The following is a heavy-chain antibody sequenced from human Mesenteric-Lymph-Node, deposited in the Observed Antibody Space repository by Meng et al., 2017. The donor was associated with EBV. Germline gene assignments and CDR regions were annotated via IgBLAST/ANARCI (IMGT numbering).Heavy chain of an antibody. CDR2: IYYSGST. CDR3: ARLDRWELLRGLVY. D-gene: IGHD1-26*01. Sequence: QVQLQESGPGLLNLSETLSLTCTVSDGSVSSGSYYWSWIRQPPGKGLEWIGYIYYSGSTNYNPSLKSRVTISVDTSKNQFSLKLSSVTAADTAVYYCARLDRWELLRGLVYWGQGTLVTVSS. V-gene: IGHV4-61*01. CDR1: DGSVSSGSYY. J-gene: IGHJ4*02.